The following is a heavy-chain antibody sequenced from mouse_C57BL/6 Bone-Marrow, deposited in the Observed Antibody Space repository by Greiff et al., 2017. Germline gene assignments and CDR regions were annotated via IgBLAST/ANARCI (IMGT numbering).Heavy chain of an antibody. CDR3: VRFLYGYDYAMDY. J-gene: IGHJ4*01. Sequence: DVQLEGSGGGLVQPKGSLKLSCAASGFRFNTYAMNWVRPAPGQGLEWVARIRSKHNNYATYSADSVKDRFTISRDDSESMLYLQMHNLKTEDTAMYDCVRFLYGYDYAMDYWWQGTSVTVSS. D-gene: IGHD2-2*01. CDR2: IRSKHNNYAT. V-gene: IGHV10-1*01. CDR1: GFRFNTYA.